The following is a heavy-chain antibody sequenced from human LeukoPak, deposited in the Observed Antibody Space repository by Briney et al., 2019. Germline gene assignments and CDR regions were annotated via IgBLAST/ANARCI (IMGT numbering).Heavy chain of an antibody. CDR1: GFTFSSYA. J-gene: IGHJ4*02. V-gene: IGHV3-23*01. D-gene: IGHD6-13*01. CDR3: AKSGSIAAAGEGY. Sequence: GGSLRLFCAASGFTFSSYAMSWVRQAPGKGLEWVSAISGSGGSTYYADSVKGRFTISRDNSKNTLYLQMNRLNAEDTAVYSCAKSGSIAAAGEGYWGQGTLVTVSS. CDR2: ISGSGGST.